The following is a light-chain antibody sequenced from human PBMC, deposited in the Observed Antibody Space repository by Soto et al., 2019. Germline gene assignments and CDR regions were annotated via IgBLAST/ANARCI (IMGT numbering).Light chain of an antibody. J-gene: IGKJ3*01. CDR2: GAS. V-gene: IGKV3-20*01. Sequence: LPFSPQERATLSLGVSRSVTSNYLAWYQQKPGQAPRLLIFGASIRATGIPDRFSGSGSGTDFTLTISRLQAEDFAVYYCQQYATSPFTFGHGAKVDIK. CDR1: RSVTSNY. CDR3: QQYATSPFT.